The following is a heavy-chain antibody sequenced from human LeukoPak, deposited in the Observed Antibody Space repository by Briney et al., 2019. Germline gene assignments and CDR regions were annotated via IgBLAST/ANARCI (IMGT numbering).Heavy chain of an antibody. CDR2: IFGSGGSP. V-gene: IGHV3-23*01. CDR3: GKTTVGYSSGQKPAWPVDY. D-gene: IGHD5-18*01. J-gene: IGHJ4*02. Sequence: GGSLRLSCVASGFTFSSYEMNWVRQAPGKGLEWVAGIFGSGGSPHYADPVKDRFTISRDNSRNTVYLQINSLRAEDTAVYYCGKTTVGYSSGQKPAWPVDYWGQGTLVTVSS. CDR1: GFTFSSYE.